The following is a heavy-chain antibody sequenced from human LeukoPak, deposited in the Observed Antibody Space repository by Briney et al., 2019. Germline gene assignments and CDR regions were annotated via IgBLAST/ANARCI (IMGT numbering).Heavy chain of an antibody. D-gene: IGHD5-24*01. CDR2: INPSGGT. J-gene: IGHJ6*03. CDR1: VGSFSDYS. Sequence: SETLSLTCAVYVGSFSDYSWSWIPQPPGKGLEGIGEINPSGGTNHNPSLISRVRMSVDTSKNQISLRVSSVTAADTAVYYCARVGYRYSINDWSRTGLGAYPTKYYYYLDVWGKGTKVTVSS. V-gene: IGHV4-34*01. CDR3: ARVGYRYSINDWSRTGLGAYPTKYYYYLDV.